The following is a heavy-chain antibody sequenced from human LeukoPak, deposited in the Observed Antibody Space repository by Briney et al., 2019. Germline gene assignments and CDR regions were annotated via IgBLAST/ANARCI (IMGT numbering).Heavy chain of an antibody. CDR2: IYYSGST. CDR1: GGSISSYY. D-gene: IGHD2-15*01. J-gene: IGHJ4*02. CDR3: ARVRPEGYCSGGSCYSYPYFDY. Sequence: PSETLSLTCTVSGGSISSYYWSWIRQPPGKGLEWIGYIYYSGSTNYNPSLKSRVTISVDTSKNQFSLKLSSVTAADTAVYYCARVRPEGYCSGGSCYSYPYFDYWGQGTLVTVSS. V-gene: IGHV4-59*01.